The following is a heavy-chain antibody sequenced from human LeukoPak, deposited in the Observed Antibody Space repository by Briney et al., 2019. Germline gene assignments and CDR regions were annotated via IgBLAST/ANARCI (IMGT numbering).Heavy chain of an antibody. V-gene: IGHV4-4*07. CDR1: GGSITSKH. D-gene: IGHD3-22*01. J-gene: IGHJ4*02. Sequence: KPSETLSLTCTVSGGSITSKHWSWIRQPAGKGLEWIGRIQTTGRTNYNPTLESRVIMSVDTSKNQLSLKLTSVTAADTAVYYCARDLLGEDSSGYYPHFDYWGQGTLVTVSS. CDR2: IQTTGRT. CDR3: ARDLLGEDSSGYYPHFDY.